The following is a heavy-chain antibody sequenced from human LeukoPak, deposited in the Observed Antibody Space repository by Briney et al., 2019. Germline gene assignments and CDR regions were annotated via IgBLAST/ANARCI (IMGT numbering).Heavy chain of an antibody. CDR2: INPSGGST. Sequence: ASVKVSCMASGYTFTSYYMHWVRQAPGQGLEWMGIINPSGGSTSYAQKFQGRVTMTRDTSTSTVYMELSSLRSEDTAVYYCARDPAPITMVRGVIIPRYYFDYWGQGTLVTVSS. CDR1: GYTFTSYY. V-gene: IGHV1-46*01. J-gene: IGHJ4*02. D-gene: IGHD3-10*01. CDR3: ARDPAPITMVRGVIIPRYYFDY.